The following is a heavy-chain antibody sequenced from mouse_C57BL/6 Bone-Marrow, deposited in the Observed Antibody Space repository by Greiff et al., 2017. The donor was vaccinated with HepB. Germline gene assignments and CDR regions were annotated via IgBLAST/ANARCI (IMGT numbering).Heavy chain of an antibody. D-gene: IGHD2-4*01. CDR3: ARKVRADDYDGYYFDY. J-gene: IGHJ2*01. Sequence: VQLQQSGAELVKPGASVKISCKASGYTFTDYYINWVKQRPGQGLEWIGKIGPGSGSTYYNEKFKGKATLTADKSSSTAYMQLSSLTSEDSAVYFCARKVRADDYDGYYFDYWGQGTTLTVSS. CDR2: IGPGSGST. V-gene: IGHV1-77*01. CDR1: GYTFTDYY.